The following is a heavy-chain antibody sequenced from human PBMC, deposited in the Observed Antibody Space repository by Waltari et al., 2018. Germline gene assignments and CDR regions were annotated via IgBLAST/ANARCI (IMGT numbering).Heavy chain of an antibody. V-gene: IGHV1-18*01. CDR3: ARVFDSSQYYYGSDY. D-gene: IGHD3-22*01. CDR2: IDANNSNT. J-gene: IGHJ4*02. Sequence: QVQLVQSGTEVKKPGASVKVSCKASGYTFSNYGVSWVRQAPGQGLEWVGWIDANNSNTHAAPKLQGRVTRTTDTSTTTAYLELRSLTSDDTAVYYCARVFDSSQYYYGSDYWGQGTLVTVSS. CDR1: GYTFSNYG.